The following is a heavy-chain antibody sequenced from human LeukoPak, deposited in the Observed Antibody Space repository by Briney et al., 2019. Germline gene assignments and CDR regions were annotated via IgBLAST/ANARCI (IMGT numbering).Heavy chain of an antibody. D-gene: IGHD6-25*01. V-gene: IGHV3-73*01. CDR3: TRPGSGEQRDP. CDR1: GFTFSGSA. CDR2: IRSKPNNYAT. J-gene: IGHJ5*02. Sequence: GGSLRLSCAASGFTFSGSAIHWVRQASGRGLEWIGRIRSKPNNYATEYAASVRGRFTISRDDSKNTAYLQMNSLKTEDTAVYYCTRPGSGEQRDPWGQGTLVTVSS.